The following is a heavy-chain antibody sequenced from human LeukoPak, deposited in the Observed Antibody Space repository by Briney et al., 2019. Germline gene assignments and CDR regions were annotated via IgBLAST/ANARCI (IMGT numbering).Heavy chain of an antibody. J-gene: IGHJ4*02. V-gene: IGHV3-30*04. CDR2: ISYDGSNK. CDR3: ARRLYYFDY. D-gene: IGHD2-15*01. CDR1: GFTFSSYA. Sequence: PGGSLRLSCAASGFTFSSYAMHWVRQAPGKGLEWVAVISYDGSNKYYADSVKGRFTISRDNSKNTLYLQVNSLRAEDTAVYYCARRLYYFDYWGQGTLVTVSS.